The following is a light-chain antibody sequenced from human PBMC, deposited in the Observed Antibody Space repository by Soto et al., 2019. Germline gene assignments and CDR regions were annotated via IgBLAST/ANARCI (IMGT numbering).Light chain of an antibody. CDR2: TAS. J-gene: IGKJ1*01. CDR3: KQYNTYWT. CDR1: QSISTY. Sequence: EIQITQSPSYRAASVVERANITSRASQSISTYLNWYQQKPGKAPKVLIYTASNLQRGVPSRFSGSGSATEFTLTISRLQPDDFATYYCKQYNTYWTCGQGTKGDIK. V-gene: IGKV1-39*01.